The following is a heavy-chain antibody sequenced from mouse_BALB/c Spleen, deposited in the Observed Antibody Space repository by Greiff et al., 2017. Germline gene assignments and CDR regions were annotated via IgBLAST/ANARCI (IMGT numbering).Heavy chain of an antibody. CDR3: ARGMITDYAMDY. J-gene: IGHJ4*01. Sequence: EVQGVESGGGLVKPGGSLKLSCAASGFTFSSYAMSWVRQTPEKRLEWVASISSGGSTYYPDSVKGRFTISRDNARNILYLQMSSLRSEDTAMYYCARGMITDYAMDYWGQGTSVTVSS. V-gene: IGHV5-6-5*01. CDR2: ISSGGST. D-gene: IGHD2-4*01. CDR1: GFTFSSYA.